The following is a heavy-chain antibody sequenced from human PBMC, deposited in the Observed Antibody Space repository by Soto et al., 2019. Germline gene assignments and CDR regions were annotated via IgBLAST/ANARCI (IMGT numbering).Heavy chain of an antibody. J-gene: IGHJ4*02. D-gene: IGHD3-10*01. CDR2: ISYDGSNK. Sequence: QAHLVESGGGVVQPGRSLRLSCAASGFAFSSYGMHWVRQAPGKGLEWVAVISYDGSNKYYADSVKGRFTLSRDNSKNTLSLQMNSLGVEDTAVYYCAKDRFGELPTYWGQGTLVTVSS. CDR3: AKDRFGELPTY. CDR1: GFAFSSYG. V-gene: IGHV3-30*18.